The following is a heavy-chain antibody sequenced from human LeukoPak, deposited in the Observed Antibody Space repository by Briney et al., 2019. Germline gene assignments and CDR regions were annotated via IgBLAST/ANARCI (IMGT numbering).Heavy chain of an antibody. J-gene: IGHJ6*03. Sequence: GESLKISCKGSGYSFTSYWIGWVRQMPGKGLEWMGIIYPGDSDTRYSPSFQGQVTISADKSTSTAYLQWSSLKASDTAMYYCARWGEYSSSSYYYYYYMDVWGKGTTVTVSS. CDR2: IYPGDSDT. CDR1: GYSFTSYW. CDR3: ARWGEYSSSSYYYYYYMDV. D-gene: IGHD6-6*01. V-gene: IGHV5-51*01.